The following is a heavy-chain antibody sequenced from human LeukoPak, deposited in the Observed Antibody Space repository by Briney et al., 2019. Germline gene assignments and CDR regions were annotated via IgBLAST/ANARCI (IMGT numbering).Heavy chain of an antibody. V-gene: IGHV4-34*01. CDR1: GGSFSGYY. J-gene: IGHJ5*02. Sequence: SETLSLTCAVYGGSFSGYYWSWIRQPPGKGLEWIGEINHSGSTNYNPSLKSRVIISVDTSKNQFSLKLSSVTAADTAVYYCARNYPHCSSTSCYLNWFDPWGQGTLVTVSS. CDR2: INHSGST. D-gene: IGHD2-2*01. CDR3: ARNYPHCSSTSCYLNWFDP.